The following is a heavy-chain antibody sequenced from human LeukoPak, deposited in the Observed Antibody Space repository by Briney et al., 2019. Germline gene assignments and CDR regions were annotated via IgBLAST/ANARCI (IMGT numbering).Heavy chain of an antibody. CDR1: GGSISSCY. CDR2: IYYSGSS. D-gene: IGHD2-15*01. V-gene: IGHV4-59*05. Sequence: SETLSLTCTVSGGSISSCYWSWIRQPPGKGLEWIGSIYYSGSSYYNTSLKSRVTISVETSKNQYFLKMRSVTAADTAVYYCARVGYCSGGSCSPTPTYYYYGMDVWGQGTTVTVSS. CDR3: ARVGYCSGGSCSPTPTYYYYGMDV. J-gene: IGHJ6*02.